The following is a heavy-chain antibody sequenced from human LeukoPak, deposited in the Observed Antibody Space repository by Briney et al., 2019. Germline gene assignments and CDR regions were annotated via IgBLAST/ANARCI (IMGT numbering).Heavy chain of an antibody. CDR3: VTDMVRGVIIPDY. CDR1: GFTLSGLW. D-gene: IGHD3-10*01. V-gene: IGHV3-21*01. J-gene: IGHJ4*02. Sequence: GGSLRLSCVASGFTLSGLWMHWVRQAPGKGLEWVSSISSSSSYIYYADSVKGRFTVSRDNAKNSLYLQMNSLRAEDTAVYYCVTDMVRGVIIPDYWGQGTLVTVSS. CDR2: ISSSSSYI.